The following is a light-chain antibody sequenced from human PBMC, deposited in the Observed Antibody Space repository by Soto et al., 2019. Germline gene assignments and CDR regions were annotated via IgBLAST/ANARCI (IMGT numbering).Light chain of an antibody. V-gene: IGKV1-33*01. CDR3: QQYDNLYT. CDR2: DAS. J-gene: IGKJ2*01. Sequence: DIQMTQSPSSLSASVGDRVTITCQASQDISNYLNWYQQKPGKAPKLLIYDASNLETGVPSRFSGSGSGTDFTFPISSLQPEDIAKYYCQQYDNLYTFGQGTKLEIK. CDR1: QDISNY.